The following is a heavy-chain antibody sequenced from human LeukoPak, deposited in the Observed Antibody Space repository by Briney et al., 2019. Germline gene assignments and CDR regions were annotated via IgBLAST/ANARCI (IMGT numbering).Heavy chain of an antibody. Sequence: PGGSLRLSCAASGFTFDDYAMHWVRQAPGKGLEWVSGISWNPGTIGYADSVKGRFTISRDNAKNSLYLQMNSLRAEDTALYYCAKGLPIHSYYGSGSYYAWGQGTLVTVSS. CDR3: AKGLPIHSYYGSGSYYA. J-gene: IGHJ5*02. CDR2: ISWNPGTI. CDR1: GFTFDDYA. D-gene: IGHD3-10*01. V-gene: IGHV3-9*01.